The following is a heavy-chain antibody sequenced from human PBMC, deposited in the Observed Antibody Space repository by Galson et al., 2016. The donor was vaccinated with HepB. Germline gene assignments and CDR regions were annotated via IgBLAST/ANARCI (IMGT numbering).Heavy chain of an antibody. CDR2: ISYEGSHK. Sequence: SLRLSCAASGFSFNTYGMHWVRQAPGKGLEWVAVISYEGSHKYYADSVKGRITISRDNSKNTLYLQMNSLRAEDTDVYYCAKDYSGYDWGIGYYYYAVDVWGQGTTVTVSS. V-gene: IGHV3-30*18. D-gene: IGHD5-12*01. CDR3: AKDYSGYDWGIGYYYYAVDV. J-gene: IGHJ6*02. CDR1: GFSFNTYG.